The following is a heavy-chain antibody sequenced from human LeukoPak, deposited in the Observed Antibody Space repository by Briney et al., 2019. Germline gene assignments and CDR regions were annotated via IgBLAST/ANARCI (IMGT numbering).Heavy chain of an antibody. J-gene: IGHJ4*02. CDR1: GITFSTYA. CDR3: AKRDGLVLADY. D-gene: IGHD3-3*01. V-gene: IGHV3-23*01. CDR2: ISSSGDST. Sequence: PGGSLRLSCAASGITFSTYAMNWVRQAPGKGLEWVSGISSSGDSTYHADSVKGRFTISRDNSKNTLFLQMSSLRAEDTAVYYCAKRDGLVLADYWGQGTLVTVSS.